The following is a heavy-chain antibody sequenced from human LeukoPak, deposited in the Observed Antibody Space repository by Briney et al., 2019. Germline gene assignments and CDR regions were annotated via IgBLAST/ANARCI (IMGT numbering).Heavy chain of an antibody. Sequence: SETLSLTCTVSGGSISSGSYYWSWIRQPAGKGLEWIGRIYTSGSTNYNPSLKSRVTISVDTSKNQFSLKLSSVTAADTAVCYCARESIWSGYYDYYYYYYMDVWGKGTTVTVSS. V-gene: IGHV4-61*02. CDR3: ARESIWSGYYDYYYYYYMDV. CDR1: GGSISSGSYY. CDR2: IYTSGST. D-gene: IGHD3-3*01. J-gene: IGHJ6*03.